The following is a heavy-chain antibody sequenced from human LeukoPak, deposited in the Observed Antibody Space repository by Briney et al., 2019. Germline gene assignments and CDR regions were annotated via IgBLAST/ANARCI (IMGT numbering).Heavy chain of an antibody. CDR1: GGSISSGGYY. Sequence: TSETLSLTCTVSGGSISSGGYYWSWIRQHPGKGLEWIGYIYYSGSTYYNPSLKSRVTISVDTSKNQFSQKLSSVTAADTAVYYCARVREGNYYYYGMDVWGQGTTVTVSS. CDR2: IYYSGST. D-gene: IGHD4-17*01. CDR3: ARVREGNYYYYGMDV. J-gene: IGHJ6*02. V-gene: IGHV4-31*03.